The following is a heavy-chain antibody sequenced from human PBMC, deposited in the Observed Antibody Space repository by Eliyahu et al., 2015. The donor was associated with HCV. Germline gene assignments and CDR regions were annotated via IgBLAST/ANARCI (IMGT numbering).Heavy chain of an antibody. D-gene: IGHD1/OR15-1a*01. V-gene: IGHV4-34*01. J-gene: IGHJ5*02. CDR2: INDSGST. Sequence: QVQLQQWGARPLKPSETLSLTCAVYGGSFSGYYWTWIRQPPGKGLEWIGEINDSGSTNYNPSLKSRVTVSADTSKNQFSLKLTSVTAADTAVYYYARGHGTQRGWFDPWGQGTLVSVSS. CDR3: ARGHGTQRGWFDP. CDR1: GGSFSGYY.